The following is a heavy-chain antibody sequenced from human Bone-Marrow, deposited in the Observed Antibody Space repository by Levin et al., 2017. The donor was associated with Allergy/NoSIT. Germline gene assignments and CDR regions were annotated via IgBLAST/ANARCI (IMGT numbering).Heavy chain of an antibody. V-gene: IGHV4-30-4*01. CDR2: IYYDGRT. Sequence: ASETLSLTCTVSGGSISSGDYYWSWIRQPPGKGLEWIGYIYYDGRTYYNPSLKSRITMSVDTSKNQFSLKVSSVTAADTAVYYCARDHLGYCSGGSCWSYDCWGQGTLVSVSS. CDR3: ARDHLGYCSGGSCWSYDC. CDR1: GGSISSGDYY. D-gene: IGHD2-15*01. J-gene: IGHJ4*02.